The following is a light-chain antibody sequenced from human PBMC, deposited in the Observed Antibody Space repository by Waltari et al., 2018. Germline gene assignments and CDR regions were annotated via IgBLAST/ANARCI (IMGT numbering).Light chain of an antibody. Sequence: QSVLTQPPSVSGAPGQRVTIFCTGSSSNLGAGHDLHWYQQLPGTAPKLLIRSFYNRPSGGPDRFSGSRSGTSAFLAITGLQAEDEADYYCHSYDSSLSGWVFGGGTKLTVL. CDR3: HSYDSSLSGWV. V-gene: IGLV1-40*01. CDR2: SFY. J-gene: IGLJ3*02. CDR1: SSNLGAGHD.